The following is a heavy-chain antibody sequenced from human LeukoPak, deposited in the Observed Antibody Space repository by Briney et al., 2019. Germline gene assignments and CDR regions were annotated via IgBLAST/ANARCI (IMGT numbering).Heavy chain of an antibody. J-gene: IGHJ4*02. CDR2: IYYSGST. D-gene: IGHD3-10*01. CDR3: ARTVTYYYGSGSNDYFDY. V-gene: IGHV4-31*03. Sequence: SETLSLTCTVSGGSISSGGYYWSWIRQHPGKGLEWIGYIYYSGSTYYNPSLKSRVTISVDTSKNQFSLKLSSVTAADTAVYYCARTVTYYYGSGSNDYFDYWGQGTLVTVSS. CDR1: GGSISSGGYY.